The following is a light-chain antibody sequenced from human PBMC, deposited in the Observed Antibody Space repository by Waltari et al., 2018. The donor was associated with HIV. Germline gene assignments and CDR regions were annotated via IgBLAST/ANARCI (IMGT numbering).Light chain of an antibody. J-gene: IGLJ2*01. V-gene: IGLV2-23*02. CDR2: EVS. CDR3: CSYAGGRVFVL. Sequence: QSALTQPASVSGSPGQSITISCTGTISDIGSYNLVSWYQQYPGRAPKLIIYEVSKRPLGVSDRFSGYKSGNRASLTVAGLKVEDEADYYCCSYAGGRVFVLFGGGTRLTV. CDR1: ISDIGSYNL.